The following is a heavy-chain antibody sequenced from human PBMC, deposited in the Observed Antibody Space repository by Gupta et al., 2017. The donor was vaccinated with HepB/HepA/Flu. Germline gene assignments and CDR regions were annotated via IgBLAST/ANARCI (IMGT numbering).Heavy chain of an antibody. CDR2: ISYDGSNK. V-gene: IGHV3-30-3*01. CDR1: GFTFSRYA. J-gene: IGHJ4*02. D-gene: IGHD1-26*01. Sequence: QVQLVESGGGVVQPGRSLRLSCAASGFTFSRYAMHWVRQAPGKGLEWVAVISYDGSNKYYADSVKGRFTISRDNSKNTLYLQMNSLRAEDTAVYYCARDARMYSGSYSYFDYWGQGTLVTVSS. CDR3: ARDARMYSGSYSYFDY.